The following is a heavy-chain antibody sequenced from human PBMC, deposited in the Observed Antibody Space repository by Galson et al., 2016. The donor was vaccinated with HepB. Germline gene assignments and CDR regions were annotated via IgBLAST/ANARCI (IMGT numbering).Heavy chain of an antibody. Sequence: SETLSLTCGVSGGSIGSSNWWSWLRRAPGTGLEWIGEIFHSGSTNYNPSFRSRVTMSIDRSNNHFSLKLNSVTAADTAVYYFARLSYYYEKAAFPYFDSWGQGTRVTVSS. CDR1: GGSIGSSNW. V-gene: IGHV4-4*02. D-gene: IGHD3-10*01. CDR3: ARLSYYYEKAAFPYFDS. CDR2: IFHSGST. J-gene: IGHJ4*02.